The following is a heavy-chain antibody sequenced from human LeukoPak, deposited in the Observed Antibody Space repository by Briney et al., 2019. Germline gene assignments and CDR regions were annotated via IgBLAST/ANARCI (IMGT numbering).Heavy chain of an antibody. CDR3: ARRLVTAGITDFFDS. CDR1: GFTVSSNY. D-gene: IGHD2-2*01. CDR2: IYSGGNT. Sequence: PGGSLRLSCAASGFTVSSNYMNWVRQAPGKGLEWVSIIYSGGNTYYADSVKGRFTISRDNSKSTLYLQMNGLTAEDTALYYCARRLVTAGITDFFDSRGQGTLVSVSS. V-gene: IGHV3-66*04. J-gene: IGHJ4*02.